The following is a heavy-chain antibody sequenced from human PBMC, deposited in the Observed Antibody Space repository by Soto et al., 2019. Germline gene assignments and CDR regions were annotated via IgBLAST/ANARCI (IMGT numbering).Heavy chain of an antibody. V-gene: IGHV3-23*01. CDR2: ISGGGGST. CDR1: GFAVNIFP. CDR3: VKDPTSSDI. J-gene: IGHJ3*02. Sequence: GVSLKRSYGESGFAVNIFPMNWVLYAPGQGHEWVSGISGGGGSTYYADSVKGRFTISRDNSNNTLYLQMNSLRAEDTAVYYFVKDPTSSDI.